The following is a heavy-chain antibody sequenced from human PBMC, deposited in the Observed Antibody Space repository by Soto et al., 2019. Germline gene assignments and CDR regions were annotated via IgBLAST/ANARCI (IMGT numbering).Heavy chain of an antibody. Sequence: EVQLVESGGGLIQPGGSLRLSCAASGFTVSSNYMSWVRQAPGKGLEWVAIVFSGGNTYHADSVKGRFTVSRDNSKNTLDLQMNSLXXXXXXXXXXXXXXXXXXGQGTLVTVSS. J-gene: IGHJ4*02. CDR1: GFTVSSNY. CDR2: VFSGGNT. V-gene: IGHV3-53*01. CDR3: XXXXXXX.